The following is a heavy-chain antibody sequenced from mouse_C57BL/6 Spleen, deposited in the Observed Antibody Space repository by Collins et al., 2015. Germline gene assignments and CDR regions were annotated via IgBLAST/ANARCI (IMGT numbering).Heavy chain of an antibody. D-gene: IGHD1-1*01. CDR2: IYPGSGST. J-gene: IGHJ4*01. CDR3: ARVNYYGSRSAMDY. Sequence: QVQLQQPGAELVKPGASVKMSCKASGYTFTSYWITWVKQRPGQGLEWIGDIYPGSGSTNYNEKFKSKATLTVDTSSGTAYMQLSSLTSEDSAVYYCARVNYYGSRSAMDYWGQGTSVTVSS. V-gene: IGHV1-55*01. CDR1: GYTFTSYW.